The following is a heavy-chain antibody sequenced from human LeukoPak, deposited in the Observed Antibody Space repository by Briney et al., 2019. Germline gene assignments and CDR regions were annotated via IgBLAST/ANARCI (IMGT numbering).Heavy chain of an antibody. CDR1: GFTFSIYA. D-gene: IGHD3-16*01. CDR2: ISSNGGDT. J-gene: IGHJ6*02. V-gene: IGHV3-64*01. CDR3: TRSLPYNGMDV. Sequence: PGGSLRLSCAASGFTFSIYAMHWVRRAPGKGLEYVSGISSNGGDTYYANSVKGRFTISRDYSKNTLYLQMGSMRPEDMAVYYCTRSLPYNGMDVWGQGTTVTVSS.